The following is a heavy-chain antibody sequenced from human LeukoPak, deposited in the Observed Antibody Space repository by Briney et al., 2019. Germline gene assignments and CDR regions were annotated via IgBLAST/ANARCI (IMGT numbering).Heavy chain of an antibody. J-gene: IGHJ4*02. CDR3: ARSAYPGNSVIED. D-gene: IGHD4-23*01. CDR1: GITFSSYW. V-gene: IGHV3-74*01. CDR2: INSDGRST. Sequence: GGSLRLSWAGSGITFSSYWMHWVRQAPGKGLVWVSRINSDGRSTNYADSVKGRFTISRDNAKNTLYLQMNSLRAEDTAVYYCARSAYPGNSVIEDWGRGTLVTVSS.